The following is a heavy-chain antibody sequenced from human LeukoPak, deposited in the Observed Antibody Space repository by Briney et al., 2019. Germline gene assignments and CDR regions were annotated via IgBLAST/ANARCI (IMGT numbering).Heavy chain of an antibody. V-gene: IGHV3-23*01. J-gene: IGHJ4*02. D-gene: IGHD5-18*01. Sequence: GGSLRLSCAASGFTFSNYAMNWVRQAPGKGLEWVSVISGSGDSTYYADSVKGRFTISRDNSKNTLYLQMNSLRAEDTAVYYCAKGGYSYGKRSYWGQGTLVTVSS. CDR2: ISGSGDST. CDR3: AKGGYSYGKRSY. CDR1: GFTFSNYA.